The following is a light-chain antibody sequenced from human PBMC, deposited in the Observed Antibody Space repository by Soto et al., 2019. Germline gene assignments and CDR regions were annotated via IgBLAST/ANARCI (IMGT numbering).Light chain of an antibody. CDR2: DTA. CDR1: TGPVTTGHY. Sequence: VVTQEPSLTVSPGGKVILTCGSTTGPVTTGHYPYWFQQKPGQAPRPLVYDTANIFSWTPVRFSGSLVGGKAALTLSGAQPEDEAEYYCLLSYRGDYVFGPGTKVIVL. CDR3: LLSYRGDYV. V-gene: IGLV7-46*01. J-gene: IGLJ1*01.